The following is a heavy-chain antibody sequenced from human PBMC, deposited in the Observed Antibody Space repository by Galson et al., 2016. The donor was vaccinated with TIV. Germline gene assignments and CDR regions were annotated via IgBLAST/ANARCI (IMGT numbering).Heavy chain of an antibody. Sequence: SVKVSCKASGGSFSNLGLNWVRQAPGQGLEWLGGILPISGQANYAQKFQGRVTFTADKSTSTVYMELRSLTTEDTAIYYCARGTGPTTPYNSGWDYWGPGTLVTVSS. CDR1: GGSFSNLG. V-gene: IGHV1-69*06. CDR3: ARGTGPTTPYNSGWDY. J-gene: IGHJ4*02. D-gene: IGHD1-1*01. CDR2: ILPISGQA.